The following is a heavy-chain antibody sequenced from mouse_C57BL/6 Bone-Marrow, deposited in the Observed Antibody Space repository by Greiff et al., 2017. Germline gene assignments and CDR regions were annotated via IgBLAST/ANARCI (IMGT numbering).Heavy chain of an antibody. CDR1: GFNIKDDY. CDR2: IDPENGDT. CDR3: TPDGYPFAY. V-gene: IGHV14-4*01. J-gene: IGHJ3*01. Sequence: EVQLQQSGAELVRPGASVKLSCTASGFNIKDDYMHWVKQRPEQGLEWIGWIDPENGDTEYASKFQGKATITADTSSNTAYLQLSSRTSEDTAVYYCTPDGYPFAYWGQGTLVTVSA. D-gene: IGHD2-3*01.